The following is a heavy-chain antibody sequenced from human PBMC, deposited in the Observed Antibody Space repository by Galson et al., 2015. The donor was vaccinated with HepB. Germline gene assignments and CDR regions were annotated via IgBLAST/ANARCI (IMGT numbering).Heavy chain of an antibody. D-gene: IGHD1-26*01. Sequence: SLRLSCAASGFTFSSYWMSWVRQAPGKGLEWVANIKQDGSEKYYVDSVKGRFTISRDNAENSLYLQMNSLRAEDTAVYYCARDLGLWVGATMGDLDYWGQGTLVTVSS. CDR1: GFTFSSYW. J-gene: IGHJ4*02. V-gene: IGHV3-7*01. CDR2: IKQDGSEK. CDR3: ARDLGLWVGATMGDLDY.